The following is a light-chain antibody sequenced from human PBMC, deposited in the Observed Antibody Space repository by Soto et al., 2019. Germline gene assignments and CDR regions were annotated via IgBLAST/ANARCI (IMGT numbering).Light chain of an antibody. CDR1: QNILYNSISKNY. CDR2: WAS. J-gene: IGKJ1*01. V-gene: IGKV4-1*01. CDR3: QQYYSTPPT. Sequence: DIVMTQSPDSLAVSLGERATINCKSSQNILYNSISKNYLAWYQQKPGQPPKLLIYWASTRESGVPDRFSGSGSVTDFTLTISSLQAEDVAVYYCQQYYSTPPTFGQGTKVEIK.